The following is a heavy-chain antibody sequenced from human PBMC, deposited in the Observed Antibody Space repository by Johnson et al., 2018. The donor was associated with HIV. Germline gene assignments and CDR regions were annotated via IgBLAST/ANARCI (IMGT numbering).Heavy chain of an antibody. D-gene: IGHD5-12*01. Sequence: VQLVESGGGLVQPGGSLRLSCAASGFTFSSYDMHWVRQATGKGLEWVSGIGTAGDTYYPGSVKGRFTISRENGKNSLYIQINSLRAGDTAVYYCARGVATIGTMGDGFDIWGQGTMVTVSS. J-gene: IGHJ3*02. CDR1: GFTFSSYD. CDR2: IGTAGDT. V-gene: IGHV3-13*01. CDR3: ARGVATIGTMGDGFDI.